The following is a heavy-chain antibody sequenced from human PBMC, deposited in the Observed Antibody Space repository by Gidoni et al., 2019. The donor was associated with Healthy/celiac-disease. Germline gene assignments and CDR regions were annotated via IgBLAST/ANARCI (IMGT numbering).Heavy chain of an antibody. D-gene: IGHD1-1*01. CDR1: GFTFEYYS. Sequence: EVQLVESGGGLVQPARSLRLSCSAHGFTFEYYSMHWVRQAPGKGLEGGSVISWNSGSIGYADSVKGRFTISRDNAKNSLYLQMNSLRAEDTALYYCAKDLWNYYYYYGMDVWVQGTTVTVSS. CDR3: AKDLWNYYYYYGMDV. CDR2: ISWNSGSI. J-gene: IGHJ6*02. V-gene: IGHV3-9*01.